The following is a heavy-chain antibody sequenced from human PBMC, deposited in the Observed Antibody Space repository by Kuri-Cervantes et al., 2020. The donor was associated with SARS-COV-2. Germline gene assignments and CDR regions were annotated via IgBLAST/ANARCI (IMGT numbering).Heavy chain of an antibody. Sequence: GGSLRLSCAASGFIFSSYGMHWVRQAPGKGLERVAFVRSDGSNKHYTDSVKGRFTISRDNSKNTLYLQMNSLRPEDTAVYYCAKDDGGSFGLFDNWGQGILVTVSS. D-gene: IGHD1-26*01. CDR3: AKDDGGSFGLFDN. V-gene: IGHV3-30*02. CDR2: VRSDGSNK. J-gene: IGHJ4*02. CDR1: GFIFSSYG.